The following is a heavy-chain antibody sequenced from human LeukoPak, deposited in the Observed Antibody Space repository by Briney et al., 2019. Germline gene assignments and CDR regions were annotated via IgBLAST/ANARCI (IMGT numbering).Heavy chain of an antibody. CDR1: GFTFDNYA. CDR2: IYSGGST. D-gene: IGHD3-10*01. CDR3: ARLWFGEYRDY. J-gene: IGHJ4*02. V-gene: IGHV3-53*01. Sequence: GGSLRLSCAASGFTFDNYAMTWVRQAPGKGLEWVSVIYSGGSTYYADSVKGRFTISRDNSKNTLYLQMNSLRAEDTAVYYCARLWFGEYRDYWGQGTLVTVSS.